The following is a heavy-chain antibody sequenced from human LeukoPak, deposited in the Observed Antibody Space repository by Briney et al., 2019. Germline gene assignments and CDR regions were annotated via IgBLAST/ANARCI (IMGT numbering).Heavy chain of an antibody. CDR2: VFHTGVT. V-gene: IGHV4-59*11. CDR1: GGSLEGLY. J-gene: IGHJ1*01. CDR3: TRGGGSGYYFGIPRYYIDA. D-gene: IGHD3-22*01. Sequence: SETLSLTCTVSGGSLEGLYWSWIRQSPEKGLEWIGNVFHTGVTSYNLSLKSRVTISVDTSRNQFSLTMTSMTAADTAIYYCTRGGGSGYYFGIPRYYIDAWGQGVLVTVSS.